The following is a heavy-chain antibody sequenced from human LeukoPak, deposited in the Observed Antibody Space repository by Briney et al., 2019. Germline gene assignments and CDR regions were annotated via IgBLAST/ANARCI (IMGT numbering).Heavy chain of an antibody. Sequence: PGGSLRLSCVGSGFTLSSHLMSWVRQAPGKGPEWVTYINQDGSEKNYVDSVKGRFTISRDNAKNSLYLEMNSLRSEDTAVYHCATGGHYHGDWGQGTLVTVSS. CDR3: ATGGHYHGD. CDR1: GFTLSSHL. J-gene: IGHJ4*02. V-gene: IGHV3-7*05. CDR2: INQDGSEK. D-gene: IGHD1-1*01.